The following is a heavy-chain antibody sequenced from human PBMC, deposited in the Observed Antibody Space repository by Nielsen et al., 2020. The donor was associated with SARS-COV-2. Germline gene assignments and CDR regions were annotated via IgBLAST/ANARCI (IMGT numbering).Heavy chain of an antibody. CDR2: ISWNSGSI. J-gene: IGHJ4*02. Sequence: SLRLSCAASGFTFDDYAMHWVRQAPGKGLEWVSGISWNSGSIGYADSVKGRFTISRDNAKNSLYLQMNSLRAEDTALYYCAKDPGYSYGYYFDYWGQGTLVTVSS. CDR1: GFTFDDYA. D-gene: IGHD5-18*01. CDR3: AKDPGYSYGYYFDY. V-gene: IGHV3-9*01.